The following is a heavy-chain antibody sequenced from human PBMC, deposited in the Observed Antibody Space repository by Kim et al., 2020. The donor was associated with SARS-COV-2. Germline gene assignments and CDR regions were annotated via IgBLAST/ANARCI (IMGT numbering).Heavy chain of an antibody. Sequence: SETLSLTCTVSGGSINNYYWSWIRQPPGKGLEWIGFIYYSGSTNYNPSLKSRVTILVDTSKNQLSLKLSSATAADTAVYYCARHIDYYGSRTYDYWGQGTLVTVSS. CDR3: ARHIDYYGSRTYDY. CDR1: GGSINNYY. D-gene: IGHD3-10*01. CDR2: IYYSGST. V-gene: IGHV4-59*08. J-gene: IGHJ4*02.